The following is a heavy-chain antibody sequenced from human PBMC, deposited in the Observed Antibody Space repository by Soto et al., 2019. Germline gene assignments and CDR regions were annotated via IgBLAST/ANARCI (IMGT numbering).Heavy chain of an antibody. CDR3: ARVDCSSTSCYEGGYFDY. CDR1: GYTFTSYG. D-gene: IGHD2-2*01. Sequence: QVQLVQSGPEVKKPGASVKVSCKASGYTFTSYGISWLRQAPGQGLEWMGWISAYNGNTNYAQKLQGRVTMTTDTSTSTAYMELRSLRSDDTAVYYCARVDCSSTSCYEGGYFDYWGQGTLVTVSS. J-gene: IGHJ4*02. V-gene: IGHV1-18*01. CDR2: ISAYNGNT.